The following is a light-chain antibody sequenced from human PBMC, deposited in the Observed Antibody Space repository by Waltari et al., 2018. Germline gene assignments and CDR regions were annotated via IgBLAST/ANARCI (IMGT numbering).Light chain of an antibody. V-gene: IGKV3-15*01. Sequence: EIVMTQSPATLSVSPGERDPLSCRASQSVSSNLAWYQQKPGQAPRLLIYGASIRATGIPDRFSGSGSGTEFSLTISSLQSEDFAVYYCQQYNNWPYTFGQGTKLEIK. CDR3: QQYNNWPYT. CDR2: GAS. J-gene: IGKJ2*01. CDR1: QSVSSN.